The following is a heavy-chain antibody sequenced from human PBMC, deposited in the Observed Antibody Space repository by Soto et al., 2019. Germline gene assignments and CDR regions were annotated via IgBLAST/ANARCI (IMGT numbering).Heavy chain of an antibody. CDR3: AREAIFGVVIPYEDDAFDI. CDR2: INPNSGGT. J-gene: IGHJ3*02. V-gene: IGHV1-2*04. D-gene: IGHD3-3*01. CDR1: GYTFTGYY. Sequence: ASVKVSCKASGYTFTGYYMHWVRQAPGQGLEWMGWINPNSGGTNYAQKFQGWVTMARDTSISTAYMELSRLRSDDTAVYYCAREAIFGVVIPYEDDAFDIWGQGTMVTVSS.